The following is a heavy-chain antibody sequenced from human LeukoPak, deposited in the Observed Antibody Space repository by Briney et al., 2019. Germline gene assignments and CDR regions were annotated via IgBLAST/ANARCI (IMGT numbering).Heavy chain of an antibody. CDR3: ARDPRLYCSGSSCFQSYYFDL. CDR2: INYSGTT. CDR1: GGSINTYY. J-gene: IGHJ2*01. D-gene: IGHD2-15*01. Sequence: SETLSLTCTVSGGSINTYYWSWIRKPPGKGMEWIGCINYSGTTNYNPSLKNRVTISVDTSKNHFSLRLTSVTAADTAVYYCARDPRLYCSGSSCFQSYYFDLWGLGALVTVSS. V-gene: IGHV4-59*01.